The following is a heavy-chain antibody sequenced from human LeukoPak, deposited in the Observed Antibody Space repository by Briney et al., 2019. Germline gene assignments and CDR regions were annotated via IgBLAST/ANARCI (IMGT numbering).Heavy chain of an antibody. V-gene: IGHV4-34*01. CDR1: GGSFSGYY. Sequence: SETLSLTRAVYGGSFSGYYWSWIRQPPGKGLEWIGEINHSGSTNYNPSLKSRVTISVDTSKNQFSLKLSSVTAADTAVYYCARDRGTWNDDGFDYWGQGTLVTVSS. J-gene: IGHJ4*02. CDR2: INHSGST. D-gene: IGHD1-1*01. CDR3: ARDRGTWNDDGFDY.